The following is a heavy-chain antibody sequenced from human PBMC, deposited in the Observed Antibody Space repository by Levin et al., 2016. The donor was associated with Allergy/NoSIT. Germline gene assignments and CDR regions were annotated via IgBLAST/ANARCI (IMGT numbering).Heavy chain of an antibody. CDR2: IYPGDSDT. CDR3: ARSRRDDYIWGSDRSDYFDY. CDR1: GYSFTSYW. Sequence: KVSCKGSGYSFTSYWIGWVRQMPGRGLEWMGIIYPGDSDTRYSPSFQGQVTISVDKSISTAYLQWSSLKASDTAIYYCARSRRDDYIWGSDRSDYFDYWGQGTLVPVSS. V-gene: IGHV5-51*01. D-gene: IGHD3-16*02. J-gene: IGHJ4*02.